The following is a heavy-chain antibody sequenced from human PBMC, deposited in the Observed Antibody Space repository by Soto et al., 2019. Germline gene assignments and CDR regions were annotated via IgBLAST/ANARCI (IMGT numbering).Heavy chain of an antibody. CDR2: IWYDGSNK. Sequence: GGSLRLSCAASGFTSSSYGMHWVRQAPGKGLEWVAVIWYDGSNKYYADSVKGRFTISRDNSKNTLYLQMNSLRAEDTAVYYCAREGGSRGYSYGYLLGWYYYGMDVWGQGTTVTVSS. V-gene: IGHV3-33*01. CDR1: GFTSSSYG. CDR3: AREGGSRGYSYGYLLGWYYYGMDV. D-gene: IGHD5-18*01. J-gene: IGHJ6*02.